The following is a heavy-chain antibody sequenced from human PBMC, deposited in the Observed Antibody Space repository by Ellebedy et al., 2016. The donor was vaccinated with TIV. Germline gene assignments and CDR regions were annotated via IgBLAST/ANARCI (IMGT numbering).Heavy chain of an antibody. V-gene: IGHV3-15*01. Sequence: GGSLRLXCVVSGFTFSNAWMSWVRQAPGKGLEWVGRIKSKTDAGTRDFAASVKGRFAISRDDSRNTLYLQMNSLKTEDTAVYYCTTSDYWGQGTLVTVSS. J-gene: IGHJ4*02. CDR2: IKSKTDAGTR. CDR3: TTSDY. CDR1: GFTFSNAW.